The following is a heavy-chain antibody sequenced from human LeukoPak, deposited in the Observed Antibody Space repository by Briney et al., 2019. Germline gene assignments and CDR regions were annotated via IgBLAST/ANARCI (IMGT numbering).Heavy chain of an antibody. Sequence: ASVKVSCKASGYTFTSYAMHWVRQAPGQRLEWMGWINAGNGNTKYSQKFQGRVTITRDTSASTAYMELSSLRSEDTAVYYCAKDRQATVTTIDYWGQGTLVTVSS. J-gene: IGHJ4*02. CDR3: AKDRQATVTTIDY. D-gene: IGHD4-17*01. V-gene: IGHV1-3*01. CDR2: INAGNGNT. CDR1: GYTFTSYA.